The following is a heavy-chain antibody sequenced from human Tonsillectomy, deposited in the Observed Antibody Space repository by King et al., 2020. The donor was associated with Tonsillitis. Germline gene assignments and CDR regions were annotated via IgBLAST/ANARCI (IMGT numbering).Heavy chain of an antibody. J-gene: IGHJ3*02. CDR3: ARLGYCTNGVCYTLAAIAFDI. Sequence: VQLVESGAEVKKPGESLKISCTASGYSFTSYWIGWVRQMPGKGLEWMGIIYPGDSDTRYSPSLQGQVTISAAKSISTAYLQWSSLKPSDTAMYYCARLGYCTNGVCYTLAAIAFDIWGQGTLVTVSS. V-gene: IGHV5-51*01. D-gene: IGHD2-8*01. CDR1: GYSFTSYW. CDR2: IYPGDSDT.